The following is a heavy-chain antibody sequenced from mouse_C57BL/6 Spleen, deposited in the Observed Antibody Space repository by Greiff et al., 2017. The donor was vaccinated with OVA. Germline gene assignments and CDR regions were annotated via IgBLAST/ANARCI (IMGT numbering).Heavy chain of an antibody. CDR3: ARRPLSTVGGYFDY. CDR2: IHPNSGST. V-gene: IGHV1-64*01. Sequence: QVQLQQPGAELVKPGASVKLSCKASGYTFTSYWMHWVKQRPGQGLEWIGMIHPNSGSTNYNEKFKSKATLTVDKSSSTAYMQLSSLTSEDSAVYYCARRPLSTVGGYFDYWGQGTTLTVSS. J-gene: IGHJ2*01. D-gene: IGHD1-1*01. CDR1: GYTFTSYW.